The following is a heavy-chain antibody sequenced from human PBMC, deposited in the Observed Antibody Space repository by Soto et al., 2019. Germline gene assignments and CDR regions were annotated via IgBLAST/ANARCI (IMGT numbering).Heavy chain of an antibody. Sequence: PSETLSLTCAVYGGSFSGYYWSWIRQPPGKGLEWIGEINHSGSTNYNPSLKSRVTISVDTSKNQFSLKLSSVTAADTAVYYCARGLKGVQHWGQGTLVTVSS. V-gene: IGHV4-34*01. CDR3: ARGLKGVQH. CDR1: GGSFSGYY. J-gene: IGHJ1*01. CDR2: INHSGST.